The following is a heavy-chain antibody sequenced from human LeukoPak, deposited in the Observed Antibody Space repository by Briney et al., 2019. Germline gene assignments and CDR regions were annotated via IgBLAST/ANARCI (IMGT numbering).Heavy chain of an antibody. CDR2: ISHSGST. D-gene: IGHD1-14*01. Sequence: PSETLSLTCAVYGGSFSGYYWSWIRQPPGKGLEWIGEISHSGSTNYNPSLKSRVTISVDTSKNQFSLKLSSVTAADTAVYYCARGLSNRWIDYWGQGTLVTVSS. CDR1: GGSFSGYY. CDR3: ARGLSNRWIDY. V-gene: IGHV4-34*01. J-gene: IGHJ4*02.